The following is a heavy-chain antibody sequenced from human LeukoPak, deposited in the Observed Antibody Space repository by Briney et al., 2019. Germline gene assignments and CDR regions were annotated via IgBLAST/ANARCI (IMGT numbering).Heavy chain of an antibody. CDR1: GFTFSTYW. V-gene: IGHV3-7*01. D-gene: IGHD3-22*01. Sequence: GGSLRLSCTASGFTFSTYWMTWVRQAPGKGLEWVANIRQDGGQKYYVDSVKGRFTISRDNSKNSLYLQMNSLRAEDTAVYYCARDHYDSSGYYYEGDAFDIWGQGTMVTVSS. J-gene: IGHJ3*02. CDR2: IRQDGGQK. CDR3: ARDHYDSSGYYYEGDAFDI.